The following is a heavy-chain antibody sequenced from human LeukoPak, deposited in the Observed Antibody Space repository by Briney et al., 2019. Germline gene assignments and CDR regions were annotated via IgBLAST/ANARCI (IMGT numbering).Heavy chain of an antibody. V-gene: IGHV3-11*01. J-gene: IGHJ5*02. CDR2: ISSSGSTT. Sequence: GGSLRLSCAASGFTFSEYYMTWIRQAPGKGLEWISYISSSGSTTYYADSVKGRFTISRDNAKNSLYLQMNSLRAEDTAVYYCAKEPRYYYGSGKTDWFDPWGQGTLVTVSS. CDR1: GFTFSEYY. CDR3: AKEPRYYYGSGKTDWFDP. D-gene: IGHD3-10*01.